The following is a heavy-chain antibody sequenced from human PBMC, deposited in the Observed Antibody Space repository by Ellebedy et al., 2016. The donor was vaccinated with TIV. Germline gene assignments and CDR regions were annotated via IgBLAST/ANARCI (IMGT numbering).Heavy chain of an antibody. J-gene: IGHJ1*01. CDR1: GGSISSYY. D-gene: IGHD6-13*01. V-gene: IGHV4-59*03. CDR2: IYYSGST. CDR3: ATTGGGIAALGSRRLDYFRH. Sequence: MPSETLSLTCTVSGGSISSYYWSWIRQPPGKGLEWIGYIYYSGSTNYNPSLKSRVTILVQTSKNQVSLNLTSVTAADTAVYYCATTGGGIAALGSRRLDYFRHWGQGTLVTVSS.